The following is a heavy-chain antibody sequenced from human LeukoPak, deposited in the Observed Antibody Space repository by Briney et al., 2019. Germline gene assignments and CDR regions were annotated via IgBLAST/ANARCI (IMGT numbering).Heavy chain of an antibody. D-gene: IGHD1-26*01. CDR3: ARDVGAALANSFDY. V-gene: IGHV3-33*01. J-gene: IGHJ4*02. Sequence: GSLRLSCAASGFTFSSYGMHWVRQAPGKGLEWVAIIWYDGINKFYADSVKGRFTVSRDNSKNTLYLQMNSLRAEDTAVYFCARDVGAALANSFDYWGQGTLVTVSS. CDR2: IWYDGINK. CDR1: GFTFSSYG.